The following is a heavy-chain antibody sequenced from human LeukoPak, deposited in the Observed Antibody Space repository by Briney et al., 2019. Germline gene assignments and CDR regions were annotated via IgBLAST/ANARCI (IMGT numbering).Heavy chain of an antibody. CDR3: ARDRGRASYYYGMDV. CDR2: VYNSGST. CDR1: VGSMSNHY. J-gene: IGHJ6*02. Sequence: PSETLSLTCTVSVGSMSNHYWSWIRQPLWKGLEWIACVYNSGSTDYNPSLKSRVTISVDTSKSQFSLKLRSVTAADTAVYYCARDRGRASYYYGMDVWGQGTTVTVSS. V-gene: IGHV4-59*11.